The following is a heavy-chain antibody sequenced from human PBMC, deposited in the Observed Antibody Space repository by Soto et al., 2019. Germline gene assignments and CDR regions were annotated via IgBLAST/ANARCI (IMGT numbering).Heavy chain of an antibody. CDR3: ARDWIQLRLGKYSFNGMDV. Sequence: QVQLVQSGAEMRKPGSLLRVSCKASGGTFSDYAFSWVRQAPGQGLEWMGGIVPRFGSPNYAQKFGGRVTITADTSSSTVYMALSSLRFDDTAVYFCARDWIQLRLGKYSFNGMDVWGQGTTIIVSS. CDR2: IVPRFGSP. CDR1: GGTFSDYA. J-gene: IGHJ6*02. V-gene: IGHV1-69*06. D-gene: IGHD5-18*01.